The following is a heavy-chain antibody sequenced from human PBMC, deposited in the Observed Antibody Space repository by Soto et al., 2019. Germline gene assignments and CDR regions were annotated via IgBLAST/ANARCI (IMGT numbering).Heavy chain of an antibody. D-gene: IGHD2-2*01. CDR1: GGSISSGGYS. V-gene: IGHV4-30-2*01. CDR2: IYHSGST. Sequence: SETLSLTCAVSGGSISSGGYSWSWIRQPPGKGLEWIGYIYHSGSTYYNPSLKSRVTISVDRSKNQFSLKLSSVTAADTAVYYCARARRGGDIVVVPAAPNWFDPWGQGTLVTSPQ. J-gene: IGHJ5*02. CDR3: ARARRGGDIVVVPAAPNWFDP.